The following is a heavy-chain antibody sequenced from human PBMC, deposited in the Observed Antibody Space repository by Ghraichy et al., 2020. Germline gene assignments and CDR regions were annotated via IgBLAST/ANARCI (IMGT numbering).Heavy chain of an antibody. D-gene: IGHD6-19*01. J-gene: IGHJ4*02. CDR2: ISGSGGST. Sequence: GSLNISCAASGFTFSSYAMSWVRQAPGKGLEWVSAISGSGGSTYYADSVKGRFTISRDNSKNTLYLQMNSLRAEDTAVYYCATDSSGSPYYFDYWGQGTLVTVSS. V-gene: IGHV3-23*01. CDR1: GFTFSSYA. CDR3: ATDSSGSPYYFDY.